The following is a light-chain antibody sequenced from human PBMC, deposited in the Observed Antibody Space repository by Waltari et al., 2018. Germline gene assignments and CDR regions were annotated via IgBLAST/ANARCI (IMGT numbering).Light chain of an antibody. V-gene: IGLV1-44*01. CDR2: SSD. J-gene: IGLJ2*01. CDR3: ATWDDSLNGHMV. Sequence: QSVVTQPPSMSGTPGQRVTISCSGSYSHLGSNTVNWYQQLPETAPKLLIYSSDRRPSGVPDRFSGSKSGTSASLGISGLQSEDEADYYCATWDDSLNGHMVFGGGTKVTVL. CDR1: YSHLGSNT.